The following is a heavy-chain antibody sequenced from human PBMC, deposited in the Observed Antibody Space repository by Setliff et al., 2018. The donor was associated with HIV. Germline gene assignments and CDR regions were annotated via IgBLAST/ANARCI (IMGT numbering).Heavy chain of an antibody. Sequence: PSETLSLTCTVSGDSINSGTYYWSWIRQPAGKGLEWIGRLHLSGDTNYNPSLKSRVTISVDTSKNQFSLKLSSVTAADAAVYYCGTAMYYYYGLDVWGQGIRVTVS. CDR3: GTAMYYYYGLDV. J-gene: IGHJ6*02. CDR1: GDSINSGTYY. CDR2: LHLSGDT. D-gene: IGHD2-2*01. V-gene: IGHV4-61*02.